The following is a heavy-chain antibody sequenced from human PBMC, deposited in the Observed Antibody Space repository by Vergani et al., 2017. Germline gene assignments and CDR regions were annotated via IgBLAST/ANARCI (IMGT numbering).Heavy chain of an antibody. CDR2: ISYDGSNK. CDR1: GFTFSSYA. J-gene: IGHJ4*02. V-gene: IGHV3-30*04. Sequence: QVQLVESGGGVVQPGRSLRLSCAASGFTFSSYAMHWVRQAPGKGLEWVAVISYDGSNKYYADSVKGRFTISRDNSKNTLYLQMNSLRAEDTAVYYCAKAYGGKGNPMPNDYWGQGTLVTVSS. D-gene: IGHD4-23*01. CDR3: AKAYGGKGNPMPNDY.